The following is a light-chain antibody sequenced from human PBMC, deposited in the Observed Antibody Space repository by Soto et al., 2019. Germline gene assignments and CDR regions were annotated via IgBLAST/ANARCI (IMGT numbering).Light chain of an antibody. J-gene: IGLJ3*02. CDR1: SSDVGSYTL. Sequence: QSALTQPASASGSPGQSITISCTGTSSDVGSYTLVSWYQHHPGTAPKLMIYEDNKRAAGVSNRFSGSTSGITASLTISVRQAEDEADYYCCSYAGSSTWVFGGGTKVTVL. V-gene: IGLV2-23*01. CDR3: CSYAGSSTWV. CDR2: EDN.